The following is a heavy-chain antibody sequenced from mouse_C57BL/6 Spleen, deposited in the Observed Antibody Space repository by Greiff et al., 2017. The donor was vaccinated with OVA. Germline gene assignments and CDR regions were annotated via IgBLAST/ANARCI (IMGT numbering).Heavy chain of an antibody. CDR1: GYTFTSYW. CDR2: IHPSDSDT. J-gene: IGHJ1*03. V-gene: IGHV1-74*01. CDR3: AIGFITTVVAEYFDV. Sequence: VQLQQPGAELVKPGASVKVSCKASGYTFTSYWMHWVKQRPGQGLEWIGRIHPSDSDTNYNQKFKGKATLTVDKSSSTAYMQLSSLTSEDSAVYYCAIGFITTVVAEYFDVWGTGTTVTVSS. D-gene: IGHD1-1*01.